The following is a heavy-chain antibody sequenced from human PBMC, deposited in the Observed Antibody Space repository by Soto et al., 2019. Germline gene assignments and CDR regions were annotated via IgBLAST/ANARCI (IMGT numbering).Heavy chain of an antibody. J-gene: IGHJ2*01. CDR2: IDPSDSYT. V-gene: IGHV5-10-1*01. Sequence: GESLKISCEGSGYSFTSYWISWVRQMPGKGLEWMGRIDPSDSYTNYSPSFQGHVTISADKSISTAYLQWSSLKASDTAMYYCARAQAPGIAAAGYWYFDLWGRGTLVTVSS. CDR1: GYSFTSYW. CDR3: ARAQAPGIAAAGYWYFDL. D-gene: IGHD6-13*01.